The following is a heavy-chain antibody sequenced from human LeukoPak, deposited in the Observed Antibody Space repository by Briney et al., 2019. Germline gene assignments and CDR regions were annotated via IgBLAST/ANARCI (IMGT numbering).Heavy chain of an antibody. V-gene: IGHV1-18*01. CDR1: GYTFTSYG. D-gene: IGHD2-2*01. CDR3: ARDRRYCSSTSCPRPAFDI. Sequence: ASVTVSCKASGYTFTSYGISWVRQAPGQGLEWMGWISACNGNTNYAQKLQGRVTMTTDTSTSTAYMELRSLRSDDTAVYYCARDRRYCSSTSCPRPAFDIWGQGTMVTVSS. J-gene: IGHJ3*02. CDR2: ISACNGNT.